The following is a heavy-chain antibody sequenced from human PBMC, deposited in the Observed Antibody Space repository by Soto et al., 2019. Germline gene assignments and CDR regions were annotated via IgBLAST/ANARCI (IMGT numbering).Heavy chain of an antibody. CDR2: ISYDGRNK. J-gene: IGHJ6*02. V-gene: IGHV3-30*03. Sequence: GGSLRLSCAASGFTFSSYGMHWVRQAPGKGLEWVAVISYDGRNKNYADSVKGRINISRDNAKNSLFLQMNSLRDEDTAVYFCARDHGGSTWFVGVYYFFGMDVWGQGTAVTVSS. CDR1: GFTFSSYG. D-gene: IGHD6-13*01. CDR3: ARDHGGSTWFVGVYYFFGMDV.